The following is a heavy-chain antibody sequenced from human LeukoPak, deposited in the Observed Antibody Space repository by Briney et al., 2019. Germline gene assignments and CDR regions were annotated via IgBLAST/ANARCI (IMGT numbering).Heavy chain of an antibody. D-gene: IGHD1-26*01. CDR3: ATSRPWELLSYYYYGMDV. Sequence: ASVKVSCKASGYTFTSYAMHWVRQAPGQRLEWMGWINAGNGNTKYSQKFQGRVTITRDTSASTAYMELSSLRSEDTAVYYCATSRPWELLSYYYYGMDVWGQGTTVTVSS. J-gene: IGHJ6*02. V-gene: IGHV1-3*01. CDR1: GYTFTSYA. CDR2: INAGNGNT.